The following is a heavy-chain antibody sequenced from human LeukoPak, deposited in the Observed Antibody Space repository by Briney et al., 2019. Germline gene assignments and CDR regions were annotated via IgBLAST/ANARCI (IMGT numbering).Heavy chain of an antibody. CDR3: ARDPGYCSSTSCRREYYFDY. V-gene: IGHV1-69*06. D-gene: IGHD2-2*01. CDR1: GGTFSSYA. J-gene: IGHJ4*02. CDR2: IIPIFGTA. Sequence: SVKVSCKASGGTFSSYAISWVRQAPGQGLEWMGGIIPIFGTANYAQKFQGRVTITADKSTSTAYMELSSLRSEDTAVYYCARDPGYCSSTSCRREYYFDYWGQGTLVTISS.